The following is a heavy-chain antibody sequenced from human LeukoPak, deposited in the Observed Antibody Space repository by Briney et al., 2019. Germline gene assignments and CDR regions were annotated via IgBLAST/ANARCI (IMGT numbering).Heavy chain of an antibody. D-gene: IGHD4-11*01. Sequence: SETLSLTCTVSGGSISSYYWSWIRQPAGKGLEWIGRIYTSGSTNYNPSLKSRVTMSVDTSKNQFSLKLSSVTAADTAVYYCAREADVTTVTPNWFDPWGQGTLVTVSS. CDR3: AREADVTTVTPNWFDP. J-gene: IGHJ5*02. CDR1: GGSISSYY. V-gene: IGHV4-4*07. CDR2: IYTSGST.